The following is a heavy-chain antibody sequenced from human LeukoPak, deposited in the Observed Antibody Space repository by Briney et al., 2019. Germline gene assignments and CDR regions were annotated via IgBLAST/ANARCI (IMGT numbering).Heavy chain of an antibody. J-gene: IGHJ6*03. V-gene: IGHV3-21*01. D-gene: IGHD6-19*01. CDR2: ISISSSYI. CDR3: RGYSSGWYVLGYYYMDV. CDR1: GFTFSTYT. Sequence: GGSLRLSCAASGFTFSTYTMNWVRQAPGKGLEWVSFISISSSYIYYADSVKGRFTISRDNAKNSLYLQMNSLRAEDTAVYYCRGYSSGWYVLGYYYMDVWGKGTTVTVSS.